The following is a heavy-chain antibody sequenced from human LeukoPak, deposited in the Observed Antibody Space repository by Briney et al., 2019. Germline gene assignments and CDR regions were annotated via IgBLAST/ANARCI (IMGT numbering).Heavy chain of an antibody. Sequence: ASVTVSCKASGYTFTGYYMHWVRQAPGQGLEWMGWISAYNGNTNYAQKLQGRVTMTTDTSTSRAYMELRSLLSDDTAVYYCARGERYFAAFGIWGQGTMVTVSS. D-gene: IGHD3-9*01. CDR1: GYTFTGYY. J-gene: IGHJ3*02. CDR2: ISAYNGNT. V-gene: IGHV1-18*04. CDR3: ARGERYFAAFGI.